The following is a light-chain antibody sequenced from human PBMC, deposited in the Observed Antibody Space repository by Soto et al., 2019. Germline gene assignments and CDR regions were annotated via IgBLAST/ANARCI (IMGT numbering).Light chain of an antibody. V-gene: IGKV1-5*01. CDR2: DAS. J-gene: IGKJ2*01. CDR3: QQYHSYLYT. Sequence: DIQMTQSPSTLSASVGDRVTITCRASQSISSWLAWYQQKPGKAPMLLIYDASSLESGVPSRFSCSGTGTEFTITISSLQHDEFAANSCQQYHSYLYTFGQGTKLEIK. CDR1: QSISSW.